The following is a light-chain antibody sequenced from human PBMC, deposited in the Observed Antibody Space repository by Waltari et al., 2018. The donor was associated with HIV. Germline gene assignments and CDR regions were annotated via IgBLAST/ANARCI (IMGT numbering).Light chain of an antibody. J-gene: IGLJ2*01. Sequence: QSVLPPPPSASGTPGQRVTISCSGSSSNIGKNPVTWYQQLPGTAPQLLIYSRNQRPSGVPDRFSGSKSGTSASLAISGLQSEDEADYFCAAWDDSLDGHVLFGGGTKLTVL. V-gene: IGLV1-44*01. CDR1: SSNIGKNP. CDR3: AAWDDSLDGHVL. CDR2: SRN.